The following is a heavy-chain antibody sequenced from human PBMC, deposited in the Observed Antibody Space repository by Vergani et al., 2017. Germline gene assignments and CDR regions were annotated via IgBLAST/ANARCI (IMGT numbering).Heavy chain of an antibody. Sequence: EVQLVESGGGLVQPGRSLRLSCAASGFTFDDYAMHWVRQAPGKGLEWVSGISWNSGSIGYADSVKGRFTISRDNAKTSLYLQMNSLRAEDTALYYCAKAATVWSGYPNDAFDIWGQGTMVTVSS. CDR1: GFTFDDYA. CDR2: ISWNSGSI. D-gene: IGHD3-3*01. CDR3: AKAATVWSGYPNDAFDI. V-gene: IGHV3-9*01. J-gene: IGHJ3*02.